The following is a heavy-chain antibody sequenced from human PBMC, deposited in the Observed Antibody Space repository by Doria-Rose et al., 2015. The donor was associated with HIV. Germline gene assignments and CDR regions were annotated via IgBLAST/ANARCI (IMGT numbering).Heavy chain of an antibody. D-gene: IGHD6-13*01. CDR1: GVSLSSPGMG. Sequence: QITLKESGPALVKPTETLTLTCTVSGVSLSSPGMGVSWIRQPPGKALEWLANIVSDDERSYKTSLKSRLTISRGTSKSQVVLTMTDMDPADTATYYCARIKSSRWYHKSYFDFWGQGTLVIVSA. V-gene: IGHV2-26*01. J-gene: IGHJ4*02. CDR3: ARIKSSRWYHKSYFDF. CDR2: IVSDDER.